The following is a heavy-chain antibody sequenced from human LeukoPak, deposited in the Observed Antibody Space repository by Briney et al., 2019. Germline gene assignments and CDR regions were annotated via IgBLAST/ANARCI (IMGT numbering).Heavy chain of an antibody. V-gene: IGHV4-34*01. CDR1: GFTFSNDA. CDR3: ASGPRKASYCSGGSCAFDY. Sequence: PGGSLRLTCAASGFTFSNDAMSWVRQAPGKGLEWIGGINHSGSTNYNPSLKSRVTISVYTSKNQFSLKLSSVPAADTAVYYCASGPRKASYCSGGSCAFDYWGQGALVTVSS. CDR2: INHSGST. D-gene: IGHD2-15*01. J-gene: IGHJ4*02.